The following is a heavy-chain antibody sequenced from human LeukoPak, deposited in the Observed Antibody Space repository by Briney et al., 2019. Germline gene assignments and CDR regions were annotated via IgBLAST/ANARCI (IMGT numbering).Heavy chain of an antibody. V-gene: IGHV3-74*01. Sequence: GGSLRLSCAASGFTFSKYWMLWVRQAPGKGLESVSRINTDGTATTYADSVKGRSTVSRDNADNTMFLQMNSVRDEDTAVYYCATKQWLAPPPDSWGQGTPVTVSS. J-gene: IGHJ4*02. CDR3: ATKQWLAPPPDS. D-gene: IGHD6-19*01. CDR2: INTDGTAT. CDR1: GFTFSKYW.